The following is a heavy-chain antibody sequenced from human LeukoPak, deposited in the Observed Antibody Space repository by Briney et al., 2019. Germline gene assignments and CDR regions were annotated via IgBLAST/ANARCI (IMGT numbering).Heavy chain of an antibody. CDR1: GFTFSSYA. V-gene: IGHV3-23*01. J-gene: IGHJ4*02. CDR2: ISGSGGST. D-gene: IGHD3-3*01. CDR3: AKVIYDFWSGYSIYYFDY. Sequence: GGSLRLSCAASGFTFSSYAMSWVRQAPGKGLEWVSAISGSGGSTYYADSVKGRFTISGDNSKNTLYLQMNSLRAEDTAVYYCAKVIYDFWSGYSIYYFDYWGQGTLVTVSS.